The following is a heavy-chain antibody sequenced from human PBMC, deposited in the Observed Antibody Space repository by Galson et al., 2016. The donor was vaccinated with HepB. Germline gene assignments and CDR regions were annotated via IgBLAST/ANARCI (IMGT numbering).Heavy chain of an antibody. CDR2: IFSAGTT. V-gene: IGHV3-53*01. CDR3: ARDSGSVGFDY. D-gene: IGHD1-26*01. CDR1: GFSVSSNY. J-gene: IGHJ4*02. Sequence: SLRLSCAASGFSVSSNYLSWVRQAPGKGLEWVSVIFSAGTTYYADSVKGRFTISRDNSKNTLYLQMNSLRAEDTAVYYCARDSGSVGFDYWGQGTLVTVSS.